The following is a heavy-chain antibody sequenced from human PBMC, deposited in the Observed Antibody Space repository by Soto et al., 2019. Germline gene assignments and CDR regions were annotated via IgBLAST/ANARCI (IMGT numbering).Heavy chain of an antibody. Sequence: QVQLQESGPGLVKPSQTLSLTYTVSGGSISSGGYYWSWIRQHPGKGPEWIGYIYYSGSTYYNPSLKSRVTISVDTSKNQFSLKLSSVTAADTAVYYCARDICSSTSCYAPYNWFDPWGQGTLVTVSS. CDR1: GGSISSGGYY. J-gene: IGHJ5*02. D-gene: IGHD2-2*01. CDR3: ARDICSSTSCYAPYNWFDP. CDR2: IYYSGST. V-gene: IGHV4-31*03.